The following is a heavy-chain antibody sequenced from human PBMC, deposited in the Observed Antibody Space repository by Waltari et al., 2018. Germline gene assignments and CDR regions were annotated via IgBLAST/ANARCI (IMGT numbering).Heavy chain of an antibody. CDR2: IRSKANSYAT. CDR1: GFTFSGSA. V-gene: IGHV3-73*02. D-gene: IGHD1-26*01. Sequence: EVQLVESGGGLVQPGGSLKLSCAASGFTFSGSAMHWVRPASGKGLEWVGRIRSKANSYATAYAASVKGRFTISRDDSKNTAYLQMNSLKTEDTAVYYCTSSEWELLLDNWFDPWGQGTLVTVSS. CDR3: TSSEWELLLDNWFDP. J-gene: IGHJ5*02.